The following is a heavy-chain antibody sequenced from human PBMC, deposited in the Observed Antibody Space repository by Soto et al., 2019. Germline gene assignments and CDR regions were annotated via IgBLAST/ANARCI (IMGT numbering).Heavy chain of an antibody. J-gene: IGHJ5*02. CDR3: ARSNSGYYKWFDP. CDR1: GGSISSYY. CDR2: IYYSGST. D-gene: IGHD3-22*01. V-gene: IGHV4-59*08. Sequence: SETLSLTCTVSGGSISSYYWSWIRQPPGKGLEWIGYIYYSGSTYYNPSLKSRVAISVDTSKNQFSLKLSSVTAADTAIYYCARSNSGYYKWFDPWGQGTLVTVSS.